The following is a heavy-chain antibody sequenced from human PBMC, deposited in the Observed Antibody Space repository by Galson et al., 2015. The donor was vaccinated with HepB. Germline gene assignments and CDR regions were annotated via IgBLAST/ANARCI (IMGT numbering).Heavy chain of an antibody. D-gene: IGHD2/OR15-2a*01. Sequence: SVKVSCKASGDSVSGHAISWVRQAPGQGLEWVGRIIPMFDVTNYPQKFQDRATISADMSTNTVYLELSRLRSEDTAVYFCANQSTSSVGNRFGPRDQGTLVSDST. CDR3: ANQSTSSVGNRFGP. V-gene: IGHV1-69*04. CDR1: GDSVSGHA. CDR2: IIPMFDVT. J-gene: IGHJ5*02.